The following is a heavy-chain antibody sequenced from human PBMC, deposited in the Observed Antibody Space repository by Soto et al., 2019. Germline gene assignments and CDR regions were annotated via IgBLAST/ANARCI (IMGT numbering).Heavy chain of an antibody. CDR2: IHPGNSDT. CDR1: AYSFTSYW. CDR3: ARGVDGHTWGAY. V-gene: IGHV5-51*01. J-gene: IGHJ4*02. D-gene: IGHD3-16*01. Sequence: PGESLKICCKGFAYSFTSYWIGWVRQMPGKGLEYMGAIHPGNSDTRYSPSFQGLVTISADRSISTAYLQWSSLKASDIAMYYCARGVDGHTWGAYWAQGTQVTVSS.